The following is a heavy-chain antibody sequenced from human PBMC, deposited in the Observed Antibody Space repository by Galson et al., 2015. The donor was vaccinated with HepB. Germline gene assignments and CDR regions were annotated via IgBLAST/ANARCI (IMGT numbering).Heavy chain of an antibody. D-gene: IGHD3-10*01. J-gene: IGHJ4*02. CDR2: INHSGGT. CDR1: GGSFSGYY. V-gene: IGHV4-34*01. CDR3: ASRSLWFGALYYFDY. Sequence: SETLSLTCAVYGGSFSGYYWSWIRQPPGKGLEWIGEINHSGGTNYNPSLKSRVTISVDTSKNQFSLKLSSVTAADTAVYYCASRSLWFGALYYFDYWGQGTLVTVSS.